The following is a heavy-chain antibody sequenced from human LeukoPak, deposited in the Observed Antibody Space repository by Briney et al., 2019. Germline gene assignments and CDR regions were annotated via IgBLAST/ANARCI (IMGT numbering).Heavy chain of an antibody. CDR3: ASWTSSSSNY. D-gene: IGHD6-6*01. Sequence: GGSLRLSCAASGFTFITSWMSWLRQAPGKGLEWVAHIKPDGSGKYYVDSVKGRFTISRDNAKNSLSLQMNSLRAEDTAVYYCASWTSSSSNYWGQGTLVTVSS. CDR2: IKPDGSGK. V-gene: IGHV3-7*01. J-gene: IGHJ4*02. CDR1: GFTFITSW.